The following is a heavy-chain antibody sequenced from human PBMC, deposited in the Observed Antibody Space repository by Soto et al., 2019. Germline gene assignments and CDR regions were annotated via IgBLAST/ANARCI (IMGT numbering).Heavy chain of an antibody. V-gene: IGHV1-46*01. CDR2: INPSGGSK. J-gene: IGHJ4*02. D-gene: IGHD6-19*01. CDR3: ARGGYSSGWYVDY. Sequence: GASVKVSCKASGYTFTSCYMHWVRQAPGQGLEWMGIINPSGGSKSYAQKFQGRVTMTRDTSTTTVYMELSSLRSEDMAVYYCARGGYSSGWYVDYWGQGTLVTVSS. CDR1: GYTFTSCY.